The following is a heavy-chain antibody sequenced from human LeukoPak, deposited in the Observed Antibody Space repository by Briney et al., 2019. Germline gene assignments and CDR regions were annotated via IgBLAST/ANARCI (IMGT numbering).Heavy chain of an antibody. V-gene: IGHV3-33*01. CDR1: GFTFSSYG. Sequence: PGRSLRLSCAASGFTFSSYGMHWVRQAPGKGLEWVAVIWYDGSNKYYADSVKGRFTISRDNSKNTLYLQMNSLRAEDTAVYYCAREGYYYYYGMDVWGQGTTVTVSS. CDR2: IWYDGSNK. J-gene: IGHJ6*02. CDR3: AREGYYYYYGMDV.